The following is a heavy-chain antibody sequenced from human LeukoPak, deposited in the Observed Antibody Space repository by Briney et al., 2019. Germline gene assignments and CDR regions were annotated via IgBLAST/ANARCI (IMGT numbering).Heavy chain of an antibody. Sequence: GGSLRLSCAASGFTFSSYSMNWVRQAPGKGLEWVSSISSSSSYIYYADSVKGRFTISRDNAKNSLYLQMNSLRAEDTAVYYCASRITMVRGVINDPDYFDYWGQGTLVTVSS. J-gene: IGHJ4*02. D-gene: IGHD3-10*01. CDR2: ISSSSSYI. CDR1: GFTFSSYS. CDR3: ASRITMVRGVINDPDYFDY. V-gene: IGHV3-21*01.